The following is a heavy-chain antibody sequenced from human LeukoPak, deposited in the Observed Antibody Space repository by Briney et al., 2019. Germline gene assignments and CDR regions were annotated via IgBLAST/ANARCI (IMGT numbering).Heavy chain of an antibody. CDR1: GFTFSDYY. D-gene: IGHD4-17*01. CDR3: ARDYGDYYFDY. Sequence: PGGSLRLSCAASGFTFSDYYMSWIRQAPGKGLEWVSYISSSNRYTNYADSVKGRFTISRDNAKNSLLLQMNSLRAEDTAVYYCARDYGDYYFDYWGQGTLVTVSS. CDR2: ISSSNRYT. V-gene: IGHV3-11*06. J-gene: IGHJ4*02.